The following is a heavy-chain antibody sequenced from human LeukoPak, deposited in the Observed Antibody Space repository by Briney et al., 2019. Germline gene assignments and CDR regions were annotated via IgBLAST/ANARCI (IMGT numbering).Heavy chain of an antibody. V-gene: IGHV4-38-2*02. J-gene: IGHJ4*02. CDR3: ATPRSGTDFDY. D-gene: IGHD3-3*01. Sequence: TTSETLSLTCTVSGGSFEHYFWSWIRQPPGKGLEWIGSIYHSGSTYYNPSLKSRVTISVDTSKNQFSLKLSSVTAADTAVYYCATPRSGTDFDYWGQGTLVTVSS. CDR1: GGSFEHYF. CDR2: IYHSGST.